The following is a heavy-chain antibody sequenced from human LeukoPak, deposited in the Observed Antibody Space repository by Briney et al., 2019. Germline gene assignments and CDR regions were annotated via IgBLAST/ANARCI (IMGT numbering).Heavy chain of an antibody. V-gene: IGHV1-69*13. CDR1: GGTFSSYA. Sequence: SVKVSCKASGGTFSSYAISWVRQAPGQGLEWMGGIIPIFGAANYAQTFQGRVTITAAESTSTAYMELSSLRSEDTAVYYCARQIVVVPAAMSLNWFDPWGQRTLVTVSS. CDR3: ARQIVVVPAAMSLNWFDP. CDR2: IIPIFGAA. D-gene: IGHD2-2*01. J-gene: IGHJ5*02.